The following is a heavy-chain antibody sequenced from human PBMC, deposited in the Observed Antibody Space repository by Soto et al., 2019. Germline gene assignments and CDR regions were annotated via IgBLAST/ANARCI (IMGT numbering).Heavy chain of an antibody. D-gene: IGHD3-22*01. CDR1: GFTFSNYA. Sequence: PGVSLRLSCEASGFTFSNYAMTWVRQAPGKGLEWVSGLSGSSVNIYYADSVKGRFSISRDNSKNTLFLQMNSLRVEDTAVYYCARMYYYDRSDYPYFDFWGQGTLVTVSS. CDR2: LSGSSVNI. V-gene: IGHV3-23*01. J-gene: IGHJ4*02. CDR3: ARMYYYDRSDYPYFDF.